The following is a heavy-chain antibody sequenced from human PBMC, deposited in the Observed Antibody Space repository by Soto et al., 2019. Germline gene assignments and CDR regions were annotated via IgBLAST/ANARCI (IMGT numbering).Heavy chain of an antibody. Sequence: ASVKVSCKASGYTFTIYYMHCVRQSPVQWREWMGIINPSGGSTSYAQKFQGRVTMTRDTSTSTVYMELSSLRSEDTAVYYCARDQGYFAVAGTGYFDYWGQGTLVTVSS. D-gene: IGHD6-19*01. CDR3: ARDQGYFAVAGTGYFDY. CDR1: GYTFTIYY. J-gene: IGHJ4*02. CDR2: INPSGGST. V-gene: IGHV1-46*01.